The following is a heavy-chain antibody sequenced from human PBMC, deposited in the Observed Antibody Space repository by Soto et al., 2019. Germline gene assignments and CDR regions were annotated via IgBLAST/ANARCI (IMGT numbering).Heavy chain of an antibody. V-gene: IGHV4-31*03. CDR3: ARPIAAAGRYYYYYMDV. Sequence: SETLSLTCTVSGGSISSGGYYWSWIRQHPGKGLEWIGYIYYSGSTYYNPSLKSRVTISVDTSKNQFSLKLSSVTAADTAVYYCARPIAAAGRYYYYYMDVWGKGTTVTVSS. D-gene: IGHD6-13*01. CDR1: GGSISSGGYY. CDR2: IYYSGST. J-gene: IGHJ6*03.